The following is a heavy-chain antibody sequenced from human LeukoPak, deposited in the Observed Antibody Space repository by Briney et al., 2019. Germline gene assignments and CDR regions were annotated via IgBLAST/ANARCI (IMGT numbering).Heavy chain of an antibody. CDR2: INPKSGGT. D-gene: IGHD3-3*01. V-gene: IGHV1-2*02. J-gene: IGHJ4*02. CDR1: GYTFTGYY. CDR3: ARDSPADHNLWSRTFEY. Sequence: GASVKVSCKASGYTFTGYYIHWVRQAPGQGLEWMGWINPKSGGTNYAPKFHGRVTMTRDTSISTAYMELIRLKSDDTAVYYCARDSPADHNLWSRTFEYWGQGTLVTVSP.